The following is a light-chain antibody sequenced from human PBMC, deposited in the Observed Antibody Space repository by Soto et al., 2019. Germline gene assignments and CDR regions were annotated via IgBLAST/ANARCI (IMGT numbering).Light chain of an antibody. Sequence: EIVLTQSPGTLSLSPGEGATLSCRASQSVSNNYLAWYQQKPGQAPRLLISGASSRAAGIPDRFSGSGSGTDFTLTISRLESEDSAVYYCQQYNNWPPITFGQGTRLEIK. CDR3: QQYNNWPPIT. J-gene: IGKJ5*01. V-gene: IGKV3-20*01. CDR2: GAS. CDR1: QSVSNNY.